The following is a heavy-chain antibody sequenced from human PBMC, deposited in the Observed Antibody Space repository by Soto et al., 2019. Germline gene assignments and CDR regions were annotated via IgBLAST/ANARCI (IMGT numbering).Heavy chain of an antibody. Sequence: QLQLQESGPGLVKPSETLSLTCTVSGGSISSSSYYWGWIRQPPGKGLEWIGSAYYRGTTYYNPSLKSRVTISVDTSKNQFSLKLSSVAAADTAVYYCAGGGITMVRGVITVLDYWGQGTLVTVSS. CDR2: AYYRGTT. CDR3: AGGGITMVRGVITVLDY. J-gene: IGHJ4*02. V-gene: IGHV4-39*01. CDR1: GGSISSSSYY. D-gene: IGHD3-10*01.